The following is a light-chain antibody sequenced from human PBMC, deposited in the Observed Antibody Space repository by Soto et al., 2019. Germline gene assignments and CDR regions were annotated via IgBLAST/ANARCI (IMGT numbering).Light chain of an antibody. CDR1: STDVGGYNY. CDR3: GSYTPSSVGM. J-gene: IGLJ3*02. Sequence: QSALTQPASVSGSPGQSITISCTGTSTDVGGYNYVSLYQQHPDKAPKLMISEVTNRPSEVSNRFPVSRSGNTAALTIYGVQAEDEADYCCGSYTPSSVGMFVGGTTLAVL. V-gene: IGLV2-14*01. CDR2: EVT.